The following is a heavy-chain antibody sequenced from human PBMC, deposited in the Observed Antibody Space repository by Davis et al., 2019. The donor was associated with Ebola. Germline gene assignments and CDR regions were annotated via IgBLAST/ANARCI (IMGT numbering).Heavy chain of an antibody. V-gene: IGHV1-8*01. J-gene: IGHJ4*02. D-gene: IGHD2-21*01. CDR2: MNPNSGNT. CDR3: ARGRGHYEYSGGDY. Sequence: ASVKVSCKASGYTFTSYDINWVRQATGQGLEWMGWMNPNSGNTGYAQRFQGRVSMTRNTSISTAYMELSSLTSEDTAVYYCARGRGHYEYSGGDYWGQGTLVTFSS. CDR1: GYTFTSYD.